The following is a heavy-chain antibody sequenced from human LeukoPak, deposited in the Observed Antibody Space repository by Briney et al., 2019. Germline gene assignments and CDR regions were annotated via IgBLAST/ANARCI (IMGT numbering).Heavy chain of an antibody. Sequence: SETLSLTCTVSGASVSSYSWSWIRQPPGRGLEWIGYIYYTGSTNYNPSLKSRVTISVDTSKNQVSLKLTSVTAADTAVYYCARGNILTGYQKRTYYYYGMDVWGQGTTVTVSS. CDR1: GASVSSYS. D-gene: IGHD3-9*01. J-gene: IGHJ6*02. CDR2: IYYTGST. V-gene: IGHV4-59*08. CDR3: ARGNILTGYQKRTYYYYGMDV.